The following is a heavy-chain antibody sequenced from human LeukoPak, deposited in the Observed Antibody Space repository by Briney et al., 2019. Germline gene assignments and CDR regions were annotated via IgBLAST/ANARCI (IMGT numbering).Heavy chain of an antibody. CDR2: INPNSGGT. Sequence: EASVKVSCKASGYSFTVYYMHWVRHAPGKGLEWMGWINPNSGGTNHAQKFQGRDTMTRDTSISTAYMELSRLRSDDTAVYYCARDVSIVVVAANFDPWGQGTLVTVSS. J-gene: IGHJ5*02. V-gene: IGHV1-2*02. D-gene: IGHD2-15*01. CDR1: GYSFTVYY. CDR3: ARDVSIVVVAANFDP.